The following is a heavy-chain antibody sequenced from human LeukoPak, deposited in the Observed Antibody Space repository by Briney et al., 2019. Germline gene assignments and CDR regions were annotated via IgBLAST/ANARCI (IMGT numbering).Heavy chain of an antibody. Sequence: PGRSLRLSCAASGFTFSSYAMHWVRQAPGKGLEWVAVISYDGSNKYYADSVKGRFTISRDNSKNTLYLQMNSLRVEDTAVYYCAKVVGGPNIGRDAFAVWGQGTMVTVSS. CDR3: AKVVGGPNIGRDAFAV. CDR1: GFTFSSYA. CDR2: ISYDGSNK. V-gene: IGHV3-30*04. J-gene: IGHJ3*01. D-gene: IGHD2-15*01.